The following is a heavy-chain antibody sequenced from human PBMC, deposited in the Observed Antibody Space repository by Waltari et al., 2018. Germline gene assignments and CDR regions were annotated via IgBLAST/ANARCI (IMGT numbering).Heavy chain of an antibody. J-gene: IGHJ4*02. CDR3: AKDRIAGGQLGSRFDY. CDR1: GSPFGSYS. V-gene: IGHV3-23*01. D-gene: IGHD6-6*01. CDR2: VSGNGGGT. Sequence: EVLLSESGGRLVQPGGSLTLSCVASGSPFGSYSMSWVRQAPGKGLEWVSGVSGNGGGTDYADSVKGRFTLSRDNSKNILYLQMNSLRAEDTAIYYCAKDRIAGGQLGSRFDYWGQGTLVTVSS.